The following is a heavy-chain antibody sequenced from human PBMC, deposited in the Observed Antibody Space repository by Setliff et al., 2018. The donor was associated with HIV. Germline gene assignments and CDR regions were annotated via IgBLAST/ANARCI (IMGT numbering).Heavy chain of an antibody. CDR1: GFTFSYYG. J-gene: IGHJ4*02. D-gene: IGHD4-17*01. V-gene: IGHV3-30*02. CDR3: AKDGYSDYLNSYFDY. CDR2: ILFDGTYK. Sequence: GGSLRLSCAASGFTFSYYGVHWVRQAPGKGLDWVASILFDGTYKYYADSVKGRFTISRDNSKNTLYLQMNTLRPGDTAVYYCAKDGYSDYLNSYFDYWGQGTLVTVSS.